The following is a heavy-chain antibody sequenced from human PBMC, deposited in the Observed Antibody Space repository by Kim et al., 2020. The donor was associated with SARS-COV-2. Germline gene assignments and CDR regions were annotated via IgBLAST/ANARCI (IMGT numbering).Heavy chain of an antibody. CDR3: ARGPQGQPLLHFDY. D-gene: IGHD2-15*01. Sequence: ASVKVSCKASGYTFTGYYMHWVRQAPGQGLEWMGWINPNSGGTNYAQKFQGWVTMTRDTSISTAYMELSRLRSDDTAVYYCARGPQGQPLLHFDYWGQGTLVTVSS. CDR1: GYTFTGYY. CDR2: INPNSGGT. V-gene: IGHV1-2*04. J-gene: IGHJ4*02.